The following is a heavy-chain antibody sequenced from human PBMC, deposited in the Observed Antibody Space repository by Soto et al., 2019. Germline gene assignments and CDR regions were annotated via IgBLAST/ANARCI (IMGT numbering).Heavy chain of an antibody. V-gene: IGHV4-59*01. CDR2: IYYSGST. CDR1: GGSISSYY. J-gene: IGHJ5*02. D-gene: IGHD3-22*01. CDR3: ARVGGYYDNNWFDP. Sequence: LSLTCTVSGGSISSYYWSWIRQPPGKGLEWIGYIYYSGSTNYNPSLKSRVTISVDTSKNQFSLKLSSVTAADTAVYYCARVGGYYDNNWFDPWGQGTLVTVSS.